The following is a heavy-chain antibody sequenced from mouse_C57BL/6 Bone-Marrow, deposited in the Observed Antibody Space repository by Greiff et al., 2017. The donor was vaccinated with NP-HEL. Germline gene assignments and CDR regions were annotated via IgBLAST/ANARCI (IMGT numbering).Heavy chain of an antibody. CDR3: ARQDTTVVAFDY. CDR2: ISNGGGST. CDR1: GFTFSDYY. D-gene: IGHD1-1*01. V-gene: IGHV5-12*01. J-gene: IGHJ2*01. Sequence: EVKLVESGGGLVQPGGSLKLSCAASGFTFSDYYMYWVRQTPEKRLEWVAYISNGGGSTYYPDTVKGRFTISRDNAKNTLYLQMSRLKSEDTAMYYCARQDTTVVAFDYWGQGTTLTVSS.